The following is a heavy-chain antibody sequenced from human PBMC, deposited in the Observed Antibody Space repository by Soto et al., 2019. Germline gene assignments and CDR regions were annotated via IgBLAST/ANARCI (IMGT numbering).Heavy chain of an antibody. Sequence: PGGSLRLSCAASGFTFSSYGMHWVRQAPGKGLEWVAVIWYDGSNKYYADSVKGRFTISRDNSKNTLYLQMNSLRAEDTAVYYCARGHNWNYEFSSSSDTYYFDYWGQGTLVTVSS. D-gene: IGHD1-7*01. CDR2: IWYDGSNK. V-gene: IGHV3-33*01. CDR3: ARGHNWNYEFSSSSDTYYFDY. J-gene: IGHJ4*02. CDR1: GFTFSSYG.